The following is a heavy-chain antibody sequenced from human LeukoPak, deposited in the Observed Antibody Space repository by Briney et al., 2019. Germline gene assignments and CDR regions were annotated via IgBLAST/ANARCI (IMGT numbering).Heavy chain of an antibody. CDR2: ISWNSGSI. CDR3: AKVRSSGYYDY. Sequence: PGGSLRLSCAASGFTFDDYAMHWVRQAPGKGLEWVSGISWNSGSIGYADSVKGRFTISRDNAKNSLYLQMNSLRAEDTALYYCAKVRSSGYYDYWGQGTLVTVSS. J-gene: IGHJ4*02. CDR1: GFTFDDYA. D-gene: IGHD3-22*01. V-gene: IGHV3-9*01.